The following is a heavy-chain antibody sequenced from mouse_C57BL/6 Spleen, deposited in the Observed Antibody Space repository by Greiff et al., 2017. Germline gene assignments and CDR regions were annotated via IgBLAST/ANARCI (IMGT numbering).Heavy chain of an antibody. J-gene: IGHJ4*01. CDR3: ARSYYGYYYAVDC. CDR2: ISSGSSTT. D-gene: IGHD1-1*01. Sequence: EVHLVESGGGLVKPGGSLKLSCAASGFTFSDYGMHWVRQAPEKGLEWVAYISSGSSTTYYADTVKGRFTISRDNAKNTLFLQMTSLRSEDAAMYYCARSYYGYYYAVDCWGQGTSVTVAS. CDR1: GFTFSDYG. V-gene: IGHV5-17*01.